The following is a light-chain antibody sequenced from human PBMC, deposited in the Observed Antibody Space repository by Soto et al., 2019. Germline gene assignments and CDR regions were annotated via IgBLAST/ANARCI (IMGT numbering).Light chain of an antibody. V-gene: IGKV1-5*03. J-gene: IGKJ2*01. CDR2: EAS. CDR3: QQYRSYSS. CDR1: QSISGL. Sequence: GDRVTITCRAGQSISGLLAWYQKKPGKAPKLLLYEASTLESGVPSRFSGSGSGTEFTLTINSLQPDDFAAYYCQQYRSYSSFGQGTRLDI.